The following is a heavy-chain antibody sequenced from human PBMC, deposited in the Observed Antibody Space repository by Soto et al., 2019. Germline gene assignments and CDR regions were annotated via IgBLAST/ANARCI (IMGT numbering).Heavy chain of an antibody. D-gene: IGHD3-10*01. Sequence: SETLSLTCTVSGGSISSYYWSWIRQPPGKGLEWIGYIYYSGSTNYNPSLKSRVTISVDTSKNQFSLKLSSVTAADTAVYYCARPRGRYITSHVFEIWGQGTMVIVSS. CDR1: GGSISSYY. V-gene: IGHV4-59*08. CDR2: IYYSGST. CDR3: ARPRGRYITSHVFEI. J-gene: IGHJ3*02.